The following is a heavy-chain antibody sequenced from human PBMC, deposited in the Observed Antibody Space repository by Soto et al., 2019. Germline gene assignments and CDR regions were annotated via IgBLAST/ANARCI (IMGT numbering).Heavy chain of an antibody. V-gene: IGHV1-69*12. CDR2: IIAVFSTA. CDR1: GGTFSRYA. CDR3: ARDGAAYGTEFY. D-gene: IGHD1-1*01. J-gene: IGHJ4*02. Sequence: QVQLVQSGAEVKKPGSSVKVSCKASGGTFSRYAISWVRQAPGQGLEWMGGIIAVFSTANYAQKFQGRVTITAEESTSTAYMELSSLRSEDTAVYYCARDGAAYGTEFYWGQGTLVTVSS.